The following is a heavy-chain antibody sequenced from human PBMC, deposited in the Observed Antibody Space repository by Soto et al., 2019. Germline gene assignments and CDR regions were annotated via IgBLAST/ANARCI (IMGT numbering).Heavy chain of an antibody. CDR3: ARVDSSTWYPDY. CDR1: GGSISSDDYY. CDR2: IYYSGST. V-gene: IGHV4-31*03. Sequence: QVQLQESGPGLVKPSLTLSLTCTVSGGSISSDDYYWNWIRQRPGEGLEWIGYIYYSGSTSYNPSLKSRISISADTSKNQFSLKLSSVTAADTAVYYCARVDSSTWYPDYWGQGTLVTVSS. D-gene: IGHD6-13*01. J-gene: IGHJ4*02.